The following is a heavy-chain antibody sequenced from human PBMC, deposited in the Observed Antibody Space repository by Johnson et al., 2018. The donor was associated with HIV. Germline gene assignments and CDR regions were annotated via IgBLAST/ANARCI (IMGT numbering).Heavy chain of an antibody. CDR1: GFTFDDYA. D-gene: IGHD6-19*01. J-gene: IGHJ3*02. CDR2: ISWNSGSI. CDR3: AQKAVAGTFTDAFDI. Sequence: LVESGGGLIQPGGSLRLSCAASGFTFDDYAMHWVRQAPGKGLEWVSGISWNSGSIGYADSVKGRFTISRDNAKNSLYLQMNSLIAEDTALYYCAQKAVAGTFTDAFDIWGQGTMVTVSS. V-gene: IGHV3-9*01.